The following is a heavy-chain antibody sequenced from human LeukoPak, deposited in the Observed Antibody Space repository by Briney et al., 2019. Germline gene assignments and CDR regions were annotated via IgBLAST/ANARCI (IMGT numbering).Heavy chain of an antibody. CDR3: ATEGKMVRGVYTDY. J-gene: IGHJ4*02. V-gene: IGHV1-2*02. Sequence: ASVKVSCKAPGYTFTGYYMHWVRQAPGQGLEWMGWINPNSGGTNYAQKFQGRVTMTRDTSISTAYMELSRLRSEDTAVYYCATEGKMVRGVYTDYWGQGTLVTVSS. CDR2: INPNSGGT. CDR1: GYTFTGYY. D-gene: IGHD3-10*01.